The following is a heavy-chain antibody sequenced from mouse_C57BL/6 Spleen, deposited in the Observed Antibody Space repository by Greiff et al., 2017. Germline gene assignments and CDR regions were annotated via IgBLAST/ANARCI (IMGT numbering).Heavy chain of an antibody. CDR1: GYTFTSYG. D-gene: IGHD1-1*01. CDR3: ARNYGSSPLGAMDY. V-gene: IGHV1-81*01. J-gene: IGHJ4*01. Sequence: QVQLKQSGAELARPGASVKLSCKASGYTFTSYGISWVKQRTGQGLEWIGEIYPRSGNTYYNEKFKGKATLTADKSSSTAYMELRSLTSEDSAVYFCARNYGSSPLGAMDYWGQGTSVTVSS. CDR2: IYPRSGNT.